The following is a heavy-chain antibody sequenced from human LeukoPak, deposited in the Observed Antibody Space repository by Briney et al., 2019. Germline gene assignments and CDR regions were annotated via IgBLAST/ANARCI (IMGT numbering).Heavy chain of an antibody. V-gene: IGHV1-18*01. CDR3: ARDEARYSSGYYPNWFDP. Sequence: ASVKVSCKASGYTFTSYGIGWVRQAPGQGLEWMGWISAYNGNTHYAQKLQGRVTMTTDTSTSTAYMELRSLRSDDTAVYYCARDEARYSSGYYPNWFDPWGQGTLVTVSS. CDR2: ISAYNGNT. D-gene: IGHD3-22*01. CDR1: GYTFTSYG. J-gene: IGHJ5*02.